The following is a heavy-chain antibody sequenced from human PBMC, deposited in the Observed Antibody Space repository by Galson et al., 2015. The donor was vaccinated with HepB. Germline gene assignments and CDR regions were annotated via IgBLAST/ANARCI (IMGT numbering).Heavy chain of an antibody. V-gene: IGHV3-7*03. CDR3: ARGEAYCGGDCYGWGASSLAMYYFDY. Sequence: SLRLSCAASGFTFSSYWMSWVRQAPGKGLEWVANIKQDGSEKYYVDSVKGRFTISRDNAKNSLYLQMNSLRAEDTAVYYCARGEAYCGGDCYGWGASSLAMYYFDYWGQGTLVTVSS. CDR2: IKQDGSEK. CDR1: GFTFSSYW. D-gene: IGHD2-21*01. J-gene: IGHJ4*02.